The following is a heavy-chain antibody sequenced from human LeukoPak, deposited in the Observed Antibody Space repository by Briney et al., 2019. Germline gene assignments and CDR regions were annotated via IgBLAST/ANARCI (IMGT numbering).Heavy chain of an antibody. J-gene: IGHJ4*02. CDR2: ISYDGSNK. Sequence: PGRSLRLSCAASGFTFSSYGMHWVRQAPGKGLEWVAVISYDGSNKYYADSVKGRFTISRDNSKNTLYLQMNSLRAEDTAVYYCATSQYSSSSEGDYWGQGTLVTVSS. CDR1: GFTFSSYG. CDR3: ATSQYSSSSEGDY. D-gene: IGHD6-6*01. V-gene: IGHV3-30*03.